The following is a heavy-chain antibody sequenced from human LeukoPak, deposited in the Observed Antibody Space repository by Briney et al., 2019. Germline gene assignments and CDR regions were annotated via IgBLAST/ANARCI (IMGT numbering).Heavy chain of an antibody. J-gene: IGHJ5*02. CDR2: MNSDGDST. CDR1: GFTFSSHW. D-gene: IGHD1-26*01. V-gene: IGHV3-74*01. Sequence: GGSLRLSCAASGFTFSSHWIHWVRQAPGKGLVWVSRMNSDGDSTSYADSVKGRFTISRDNAKNTLYLQMNSLRAEDTAVYYCARDVGGAYYRWFDPWGQGTLVTVSS. CDR3: ARDVGGAYYRWFDP.